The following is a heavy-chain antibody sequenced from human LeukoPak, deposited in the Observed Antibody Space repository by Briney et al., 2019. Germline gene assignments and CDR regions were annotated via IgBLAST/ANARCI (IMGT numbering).Heavy chain of an antibody. Sequence: GGSLRLSCAASGFTFSSYAMHWVRQAPGKGLEWVAVISYDGSNKYYADSVKGRFTISRDNSKNTLYLQMNSLRAEDTAVYYCARDISSEWPRGSDYWGQGTLVTVSS. J-gene: IGHJ4*02. V-gene: IGHV3-30-3*01. CDR3: ARDISSEWPRGSDY. CDR1: GFTFSSYA. D-gene: IGHD3-3*01. CDR2: ISYDGSNK.